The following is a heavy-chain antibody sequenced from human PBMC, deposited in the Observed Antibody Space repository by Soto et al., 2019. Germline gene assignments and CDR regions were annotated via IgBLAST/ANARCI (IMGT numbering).Heavy chain of an antibody. V-gene: IGHV3-33*01. Sequence: GGSLSLSCAASGFTFSSYGRHWVRQAPGKGLEWVAVIWYDGSNKYYADSVKGRFTISRDNSKNTLYLQMNSLRAEDTAVYYCARGLAYYYYYYGMDVWGQGTTVTVSS. J-gene: IGHJ6*02. CDR3: ARGLAYYYYYYGMDV. CDR2: IWYDGSNK. CDR1: GFTFSSYG.